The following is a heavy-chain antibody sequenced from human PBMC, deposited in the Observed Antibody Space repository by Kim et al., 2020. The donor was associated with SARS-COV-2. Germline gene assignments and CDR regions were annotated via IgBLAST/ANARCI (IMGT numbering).Heavy chain of an antibody. Sequence: SLKSRVIISVDTSKNQRSLKLGSVTAADTAVYYCARNIAAGQNYYYGMDVWGQGTTVTVSS. V-gene: IGHV4-39*01. D-gene: IGHD6-13*01. CDR3: ARNIAAGQNYYYGMDV. J-gene: IGHJ6*02.